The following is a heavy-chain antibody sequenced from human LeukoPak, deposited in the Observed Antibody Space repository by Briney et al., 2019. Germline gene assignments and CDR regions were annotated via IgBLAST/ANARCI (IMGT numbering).Heavy chain of an antibody. CDR1: GYTFTGYY. CDR2: INPNSGGT. CDR3: ARDVAYCSGGSCYSYNYFDP. V-gene: IGHV1-2*02. Sequence: ASVKVSCKASGYTFTGYYLHWVRQAPGQGLEWMGWINPNSGGTNYAQKFQDRVTMTRDTSISTAYMELSSLRSDDTAVYYCARDVAYCSGGSCYSYNYFDPWGQGTLVTVSS. J-gene: IGHJ5*02. D-gene: IGHD2-15*01.